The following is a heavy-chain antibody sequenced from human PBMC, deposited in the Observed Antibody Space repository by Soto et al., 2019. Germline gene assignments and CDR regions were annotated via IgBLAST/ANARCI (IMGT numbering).Heavy chain of an antibody. CDR1: GGSISSGGYS. D-gene: IGHD5-18*01. CDR3: ARDSGYSYGYDY. CDR2: IYHSGST. V-gene: IGHV4-30-2*01. J-gene: IGHJ4*02. Sequence: KPSETLSLTCAVSGGSISSGGYSWSWIRQPPGKGLEWIGYIYHSGSTYYNPSLKSRVTISVDRSKNQFSLKLSSVTAADTAVYYCARDSGYSYGYDYWGQGTLVTVSS.